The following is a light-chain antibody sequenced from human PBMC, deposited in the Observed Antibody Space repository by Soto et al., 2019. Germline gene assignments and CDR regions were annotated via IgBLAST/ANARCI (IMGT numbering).Light chain of an antibody. Sequence: QSVLTRPASVSGSPGQSITISCTGTSSDVGGYNYVSWYQQHPGKAPKLMIYEVSNRPSGVSNRFSGSKSGNTASLTISGLQAEDEADYYCSSYTSSSTHVVFGGGTKVTVL. CDR3: SSYTSSSTHVV. CDR1: SSDVGGYNY. J-gene: IGLJ2*01. CDR2: EVS. V-gene: IGLV2-14*01.